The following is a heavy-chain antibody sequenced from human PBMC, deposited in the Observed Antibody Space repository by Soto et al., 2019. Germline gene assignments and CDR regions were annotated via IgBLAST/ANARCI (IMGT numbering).Heavy chain of an antibody. V-gene: IGHV4-34*01. Sequence: LLQQWGAGLLKPSETLSLTCAVYGESFSGYYWNWIRQAPGKGLEWIGEINHSGSTNYKPSLKSRVTISVDTSKDQFSLKLSSVTAADTAVYYCARRFSSTFYHFDYWGQGTLVTVSS. CDR2: INHSGST. J-gene: IGHJ4*02. D-gene: IGHD1-26*01. CDR1: GESFSGYY. CDR3: ARRFSSTFYHFDY.